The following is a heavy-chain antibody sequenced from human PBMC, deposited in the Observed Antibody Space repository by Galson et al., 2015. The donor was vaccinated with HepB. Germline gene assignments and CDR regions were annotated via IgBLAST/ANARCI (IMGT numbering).Heavy chain of an antibody. V-gene: IGHV1-2*04. CDR3: ARGHFWSVYDAFDI. CDR1: GYTFTSYY. D-gene: IGHD3-3*02. CDR2: INPSSGGT. J-gene: IGHJ3*02. Sequence: SVKVSCKASGYTFTSYYMHWVRQAPGQGLEWMGWINPSSGGTNYAQKFQGWVTMTRDTSISTAYMELSRLRSDDTAAYYCARGHFWSVYDAFDIWGQGTMVTVTS.